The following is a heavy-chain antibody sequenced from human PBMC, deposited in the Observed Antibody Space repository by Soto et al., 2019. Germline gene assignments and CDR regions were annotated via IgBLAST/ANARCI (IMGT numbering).Heavy chain of an antibody. CDR1: GGSISSPTYY. J-gene: IGHJ4*02. D-gene: IGHD1-1*01. CDR2: IYYSGST. Sequence: SETLSLTCSVSGGSISSPTYYWGWIRQPPGKGLEWIGSIYYSGSTYYSPPLKSRVTISVDTSKNQFSLKVSSVTAADTAVYYCARLPGITTSRRDYWGQGTLVTVSS. CDR3: ARLPGITTSRRDY. V-gene: IGHV4-39*01.